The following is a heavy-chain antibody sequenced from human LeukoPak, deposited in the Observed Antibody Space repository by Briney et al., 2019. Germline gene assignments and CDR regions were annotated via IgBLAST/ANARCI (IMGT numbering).Heavy chain of an antibody. CDR1: GYTFTSYA. Sequence: ASVKVSCKASGYTFTSYAMHWVRQAPGQRLEWMGWINAGNGNTKYSQKFQGRVTITRDTSASTAYMELSSLRSEDTAVYYCARPYYDFWSGYLDYFDYWGQGTLVTVSS. CDR2: INAGNGNT. V-gene: IGHV1-3*01. CDR3: ARPYYDFWSGYLDYFDY. J-gene: IGHJ4*02. D-gene: IGHD3-3*01.